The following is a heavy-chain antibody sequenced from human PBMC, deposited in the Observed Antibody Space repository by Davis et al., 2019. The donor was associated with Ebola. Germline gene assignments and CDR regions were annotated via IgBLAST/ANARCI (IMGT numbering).Heavy chain of an antibody. D-gene: IGHD2-2*01. Sequence: SVKVSCKASGGTFSSYTISWVRQAPGQGLEWMGGLIPIFGTPNYAQKFQGRVTIVADESTSTAYVELSSLKSDDTAVYYCAGHGRRLVGYFDSWGQGTLVTVSS. CDR1: GGTFSSYT. J-gene: IGHJ4*02. V-gene: IGHV1-69*13. CDR2: LIPIFGTP. CDR3: AGHGRRLVGYFDS.